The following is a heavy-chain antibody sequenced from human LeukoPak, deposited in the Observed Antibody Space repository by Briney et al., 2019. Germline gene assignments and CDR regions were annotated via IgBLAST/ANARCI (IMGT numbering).Heavy chain of an antibody. V-gene: IGHV4-59*01. CDR1: GGSISSYY. D-gene: IGHD6-19*01. Sequence: SETLSLTCTVSGGSISSYYWSWIRQPPGKGLEWIGYIYYSGSTNCNPSLKSRVTISVDTSKNQFSLKLSSVTAADTAVYYCARASPGYSSGWPYYYYGMDVWGQGTTVTVSS. CDR3: ARASPGYSSGWPYYYYGMDV. J-gene: IGHJ6*02. CDR2: IYYSGST.